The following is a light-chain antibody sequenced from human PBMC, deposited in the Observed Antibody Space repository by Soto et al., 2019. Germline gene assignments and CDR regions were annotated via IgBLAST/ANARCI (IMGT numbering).Light chain of an antibody. V-gene: IGKV3-15*01. CDR2: GAS. CDR1: QSVDRY. J-gene: IGKJ2*01. Sequence: EVVLTQSPDTLSLSPGETATLSCRASQSVDRYVAWYQQKPGQSPRLLIYGASTRFSGIPARFSGTGSGTEFTPTISSLQSEDSEVYYCQHYNNWPYTFGQGTKVDIK. CDR3: QHYNNWPYT.